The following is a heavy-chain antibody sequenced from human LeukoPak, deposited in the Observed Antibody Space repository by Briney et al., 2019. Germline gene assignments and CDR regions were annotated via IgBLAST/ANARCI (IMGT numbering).Heavy chain of an antibody. D-gene: IGHD6-13*01. CDR1: GYTFTDYY. CDR3: ARADFIAAAHRVLGYYMDV. CDR2: INPNSGGT. J-gene: IGHJ6*03. Sequence: GASVKVSCKASGYTFTDYYMHWVRQAPGQGLEWMGRINPNSGGTNYAQKFQGRVTMTRDTSISTAYMELSRLRSDDTAVYYCARADFIAAAHRVLGYYMDVWGKGTTVTVSS. V-gene: IGHV1-2*06.